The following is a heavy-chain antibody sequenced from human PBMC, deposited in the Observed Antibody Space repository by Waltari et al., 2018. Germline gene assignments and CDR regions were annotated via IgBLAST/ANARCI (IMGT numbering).Heavy chain of an antibody. CDR1: GFTFSSYG. CDR3: AKGGGYYMDV. D-gene: IGHD2-15*01. V-gene: IGHV3-30*02. Sequence: QVQLVESGGGVVQPGGSLRLSCAASGFTFSSYGMHWVRQAPGKGLEWVACIRYDGSNKYYADSVKGRFTISRYNSKNTLYLEINSLRAEDTAVYYCAKGGGYYMDVWGKGTTVTVSS. J-gene: IGHJ6*03. CDR2: IRYDGSNK.